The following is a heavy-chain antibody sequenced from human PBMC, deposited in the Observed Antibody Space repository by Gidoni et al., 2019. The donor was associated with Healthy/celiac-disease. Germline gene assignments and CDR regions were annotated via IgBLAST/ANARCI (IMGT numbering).Heavy chain of an antibody. V-gene: IGHV1-58*01. CDR1: GFTFTSSA. J-gene: IGHJ4*02. Sequence: QMQLVQSGPEVKKPGTSVKVSCKASGFTFTSSAVQWVRQASGQRLEWRGWIVVGSGNTNYAQKFHERVTITRDMSTSTAYMELSSLRSEDTAVYYCAAVGGYCSGGSCLSLDYWGQGTLVTVSS. CDR2: IVVGSGNT. CDR3: AAVGGYCSGGSCLSLDY. D-gene: IGHD2-15*01.